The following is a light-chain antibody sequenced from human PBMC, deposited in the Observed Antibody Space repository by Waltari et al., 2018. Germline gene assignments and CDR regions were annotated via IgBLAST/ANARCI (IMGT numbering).Light chain of an antibody. Sequence: EIALTQSQAFQSVSPKENVTITCRASQSVCKSLHWYQQKPDQSTKLLIKYASQSFPGVPSRFSGSGSGTDFTLTINSLEVEDAATYYCHQSSSLPITFGQGTRLEIK. J-gene: IGKJ5*01. V-gene: IGKV6-21*01. CDR2: YAS. CDR3: HQSSSLPIT. CDR1: QSVCKS.